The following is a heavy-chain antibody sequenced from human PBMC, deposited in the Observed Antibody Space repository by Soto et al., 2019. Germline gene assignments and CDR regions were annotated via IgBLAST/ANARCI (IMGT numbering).Heavy chain of an antibody. V-gene: IGHV1-18*01. D-gene: IGHD3-22*01. Sequence: QVQLVQSGAEVKKPGASVKVSCKASGYTFTSYGISWVRQAPGQGLEWMGWISAYNGNTNYAQKLQGRVTMTTDTSTSTAYMELRSRRSDDTAVYYCARDYYDSSGYYFCRWANGMDVWGQGTTVTVSS. CDR1: GYTFTSYG. J-gene: IGHJ6*02. CDR3: ARDYYDSSGYYFCRWANGMDV. CDR2: ISAYNGNT.